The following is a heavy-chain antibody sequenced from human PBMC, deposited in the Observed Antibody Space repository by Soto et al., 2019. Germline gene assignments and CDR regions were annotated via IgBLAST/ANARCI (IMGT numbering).Heavy chain of an antibody. CDR3: TTDTYFWSGYYTGISYYYGMDV. CDR2: IKSKTDGGTT. CDR1: GFTFSNAW. Sequence: GGSLRLSCAASGFTFSNAWMNWVRQAPGKGLEWVGRIKSKTDGGTTDYAAPVKGRFTISRDDSKNTLYLQMNSLKTEDTAVYYCTTDTYFWSGYYTGISYYYGMDVWGQGTTVTVSS. V-gene: IGHV3-15*07. D-gene: IGHD3-3*01. J-gene: IGHJ6*02.